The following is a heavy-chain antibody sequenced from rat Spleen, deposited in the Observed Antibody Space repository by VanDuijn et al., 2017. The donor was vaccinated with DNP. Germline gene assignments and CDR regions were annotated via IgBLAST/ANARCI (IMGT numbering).Heavy chain of an antibody. CDR2: INSAGST. CDR1: GFSLISYN. J-gene: IGHJ4*01. D-gene: IGHD1-12*02. Sequence: VQLKESGPGLVQPSQTLSLTCTVAGFSLISYNVHWVRQPPGKDLEWMGYINSAGSTNYNPSLKSRISITRDTSKNQFFLQVNSVTTEDTATYYCASYNYDGNYAMDAWGQGTSVTVSS. V-gene: IGHV3-3*01. CDR3: ASYNYDGNYAMDA.